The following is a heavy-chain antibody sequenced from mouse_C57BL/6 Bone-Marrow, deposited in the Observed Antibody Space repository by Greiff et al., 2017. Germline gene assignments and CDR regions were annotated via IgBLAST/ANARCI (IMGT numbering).Heavy chain of an antibody. V-gene: IGHV1-55*01. CDR3: ARFYDYDGSFPSAGPLYFDY. D-gene: IGHD2-4*01. CDR1: GYTFTSYW. CDR2: IYPGSGST. J-gene: IGHJ2*01. Sequence: QVQLQQPGAELVKPGASVKMSCKASGYTFTSYWITWVKQRPGQGLEWIGDIYPGSGSTNYNEKFKSKATLTVDTSSSTAYMQLSSLTSEDSAVYYCARFYDYDGSFPSAGPLYFDYWGQGTTLTVSS.